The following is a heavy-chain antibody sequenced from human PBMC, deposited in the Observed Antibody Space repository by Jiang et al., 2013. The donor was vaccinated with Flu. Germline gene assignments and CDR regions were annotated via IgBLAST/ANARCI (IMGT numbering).Heavy chain of an antibody. D-gene: IGHD4/OR15-4a*01. V-gene: IGHV1-3*01. J-gene: IGHJ4*02. Sequence: CKASGYTFTSYAMHWVRQAPGQRLEWMGWINAGNGNTKYSQKFQGRVTITRDTSASTAYMELSSLRSEDTAVYYCARESGAMGSTLWYWGQGTLVTVSS. CDR2: INAGNGNT. CDR3: ARESGAMGSTLWY. CDR1: GYTFTSYA.